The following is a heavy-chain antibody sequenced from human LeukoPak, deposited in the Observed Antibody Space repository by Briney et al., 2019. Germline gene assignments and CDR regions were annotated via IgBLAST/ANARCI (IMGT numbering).Heavy chain of an antibody. CDR3: ARPVVGATKNEVDY. Sequence: PGGSLRLSCAASGFTFSSYEMNWVRQPPGKGLEWIGSIYYSGSTYYNQSLKSRVTISVDTSKNQFSLKLSSVPAADTAVYYCARPVVGATKNEVDYWGQGTLVTVSS. D-gene: IGHD1-26*01. V-gene: IGHV4-39*01. CDR2: IYYSGST. CDR1: GFTFSSYE. J-gene: IGHJ4*02.